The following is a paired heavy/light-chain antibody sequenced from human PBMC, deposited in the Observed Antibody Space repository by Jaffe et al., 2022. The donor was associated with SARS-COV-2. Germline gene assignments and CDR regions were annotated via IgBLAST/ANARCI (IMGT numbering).Light chain of an antibody. J-gene: IGKJ1*01. CDR1: QSVSSNH. CDR2: GVS. Sequence: EIVLTQSPGTLSLSPGEGATLSCRASQSVSSNHLAWYQQKPGQAPRLLIYGVSSRATGIPDRFSGSGSGTEYTLTISRLEPEDFAVYYCQQYGGSSRTFGQGTKVEVK. CDR3: QQYGGSSRT. V-gene: IGKV3-20*01.
Heavy chain of an antibody. D-gene: IGHD5-18*01. Sequence: EVQLVESGGGLVQPGGSLSLSCAASGFSFRTYDMSWVRQAPGKGLEWVSTIGASGGSTFYADSVKGRFTISRDNSKNTLFLQMSSLRAEDTAFYHCARKDAAMNNLDYWGQGTLVTVSS. CDR1: GFSFRTYD. CDR3: ARKDAAMNNLDY. V-gene: IGHV3-23*04. J-gene: IGHJ4*02. CDR2: IGASGGST.